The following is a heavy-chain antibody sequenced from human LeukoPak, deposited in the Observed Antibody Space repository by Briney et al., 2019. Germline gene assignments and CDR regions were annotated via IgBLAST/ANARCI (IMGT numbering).Heavy chain of an antibody. CDR1: GGSISSGSYY. D-gene: IGHD3-10*01. CDR3: AGGGITYYYGSGSPMAEGY. J-gene: IGHJ4*02. Sequence: SQTLSLTCTVSGGSISSGSYYWSWIRQPAGKGLEWIGRIYTSGSTNYNPSLKSRVTISVDTSKNQFSLKLSSVTAADTAVYYCAGGGITYYYGSGSPMAEGYWGQGTLVTVSS. CDR2: IYTSGST. V-gene: IGHV4-61*02.